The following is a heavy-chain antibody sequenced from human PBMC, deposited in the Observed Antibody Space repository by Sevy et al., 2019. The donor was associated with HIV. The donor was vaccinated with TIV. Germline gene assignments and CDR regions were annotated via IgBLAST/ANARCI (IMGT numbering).Heavy chain of an antibody. D-gene: IGHD4-4*01. CDR2: ISGSGGST. J-gene: IGHJ4*02. Sequence: GGSLRLSCAASGFTFSSYAMSWVRQAPGKGLEWVSAISGSGGSTYYADSVKGRFTISRDNSKNTLYLQMNSLRAEDTAVYYCAEDLGYSNYGIDYWGQGTLVTVSS. V-gene: IGHV3-23*01. CDR3: AEDLGYSNYGIDY. CDR1: GFTFSSYA.